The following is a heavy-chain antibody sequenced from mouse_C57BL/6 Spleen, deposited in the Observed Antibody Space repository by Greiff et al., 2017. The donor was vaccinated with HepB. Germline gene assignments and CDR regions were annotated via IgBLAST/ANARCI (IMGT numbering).Heavy chain of an antibody. V-gene: IGHV2-2*01. Sequence: VKLQESGPGLVQPSQSLSITCTVSGFSLTSYGVHWVRQSPGKGLEWLGVIWSGGSTDYNAAFISRLSISKANSKSQVFFKMNSLQADDTAIYYCARSHPYYYGSSHYFDYGGEGTTLTVSS. J-gene: IGHJ2*01. CDR2: IWSGGST. CDR3: ARSHPYYYGSSHYFDY. D-gene: IGHD1-1*01. CDR1: GFSLTSYG.